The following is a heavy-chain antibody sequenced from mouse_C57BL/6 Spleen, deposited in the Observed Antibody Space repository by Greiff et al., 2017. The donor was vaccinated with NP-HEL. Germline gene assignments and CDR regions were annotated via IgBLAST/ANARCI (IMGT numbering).Heavy chain of an antibody. CDR3: TRDYYGSSKYFYV. D-gene: IGHD1-1*01. CDR1: GYTFTAYE. Sequence: VQLQQSGAELVRPGASVTLSCKASGYTFTAYEMHWVKQTPVHGLEWIGAIDPETGGTAYNQKFKGKAILTADKSSSTAYMELRSLTSEDSAVYYCTRDYYGSSKYFYVWGTGTTVTVSS. J-gene: IGHJ1*03. V-gene: IGHV1-15*01. CDR2: IDPETGGT.